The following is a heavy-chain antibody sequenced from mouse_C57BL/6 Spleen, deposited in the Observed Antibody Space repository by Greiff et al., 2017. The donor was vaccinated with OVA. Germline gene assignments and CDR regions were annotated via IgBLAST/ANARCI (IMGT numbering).Heavy chain of an antibody. CDR3: ARMGDGYYLFDY. J-gene: IGHJ2*01. V-gene: IGHV1-82*01. Sequence: QVQLQQSGPDLVKPGDSVTLSCKASGYAFTSPWMYWVKQRPGKGLEWIGRINPGDGGTNYNGTIKGKTTLTRDKSTSTAYMQLSSLTSEDSAVYFGARMGDGYYLFDYWGQGTTLTVSS. D-gene: IGHD2-3*01. CDR1: GYAFTSPW. CDR2: INPGDGGT.